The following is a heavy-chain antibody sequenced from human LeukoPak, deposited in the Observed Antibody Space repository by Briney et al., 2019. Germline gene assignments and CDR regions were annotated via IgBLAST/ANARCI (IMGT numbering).Heavy chain of an antibody. D-gene: IGHD3-22*01. CDR1: GGSISSGSYY. Sequence: PSETLSLTCTVSGGSISSGSYYWSWIRQPSGKGLEWVGRIYTSGSTNYNPSLKSRVTISVDTSKNQFSLKLNSVTAADTAMYFCARVALYDTSGHNYFDYWGQGTLVTVSS. CDR3: ARVALYDTSGHNYFDY. CDR2: IYTSGST. V-gene: IGHV4-61*02. J-gene: IGHJ4*02.